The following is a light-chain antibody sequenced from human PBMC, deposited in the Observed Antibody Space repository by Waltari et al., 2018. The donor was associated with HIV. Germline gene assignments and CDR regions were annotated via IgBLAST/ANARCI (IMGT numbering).Light chain of an antibody. CDR2: ELR. CDR1: SSDLGIHNS. Sequence: QSALTQPASVSGSPGQSITISCTGTSSDLGIHNSVPWYQHHPGKAPKVIIYELRNRPSGVSSRFSGSISANTASLTISGLQAEDEAVYFCASYISSSSPEFGGGTKVTVL. CDR3: ASYISSSSPE. V-gene: IGLV2-14*01. J-gene: IGLJ3*02.